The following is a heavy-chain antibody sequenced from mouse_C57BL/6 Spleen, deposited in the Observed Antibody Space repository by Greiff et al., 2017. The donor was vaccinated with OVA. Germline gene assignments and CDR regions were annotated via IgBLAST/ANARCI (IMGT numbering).Heavy chain of an antibody. D-gene: IGHD1-1*01. CDR1: GYSITSGYY. CDR2: ISYDGSN. CDR3: ANYYGSSYVWFAY. J-gene: IGHJ3*01. V-gene: IGHV3-6*01. Sequence: EVQLQQSGPGLVKPSQSLSLTCSVTGYSITSGYYWNWIRQFPGNKLEWMGYISYDGSNNYNPSLKNRISITRDTSKNQFFLKLNSVTTEDTATYDCANYYGSSYVWFAYWGQGTLVTVS.